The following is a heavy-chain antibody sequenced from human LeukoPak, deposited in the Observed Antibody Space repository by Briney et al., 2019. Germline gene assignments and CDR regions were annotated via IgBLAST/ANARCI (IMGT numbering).Heavy chain of an antibody. CDR2: INPNSGGT. D-gene: IGHD6-6*01. CDR3: ARDLGIAARRGIVGYYYYMDV. V-gene: IGHV1-2*02. Sequence: ASVKVSCKASGYTFTGYYMHWVRQAPGQGLEWMGWINPNSGGTNYAQKFQGRVTMTRDTSISTVYMELSRLRSDDTAVYYCARDLGIAARRGIVGYYYYMDVWGKGTTVTVSS. J-gene: IGHJ6*03. CDR1: GYTFTGYY.